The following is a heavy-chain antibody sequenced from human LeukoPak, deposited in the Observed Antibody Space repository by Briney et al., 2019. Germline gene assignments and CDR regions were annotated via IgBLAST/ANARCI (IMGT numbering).Heavy chain of an antibody. CDR1: GFTFSSYA. Sequence: GGSLRVSCAASGFTFSSYAMHWGRQAPGKGLEWVAVISYDGSNKYYADSVRSRFTISRDNSKNTLYLQMNSLRAEDKAVYYCERDLVVGATDYWGQGPLVTVSS. CDR2: ISYDGSNK. CDR3: ERDLVVGATDY. J-gene: IGHJ4*02. D-gene: IGHD1-26*01. V-gene: IGHV3-30-3*01.